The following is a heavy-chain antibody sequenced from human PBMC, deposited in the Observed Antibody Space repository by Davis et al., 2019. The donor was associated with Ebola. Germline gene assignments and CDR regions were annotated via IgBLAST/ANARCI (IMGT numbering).Heavy chain of an antibody. J-gene: IGHJ4*02. CDR2: IYHTGST. Sequence: SETLSRTCTVAGDSISNFYWNWIRQPPGQGLEWIGNIYHTGSTYYKSSLKSRVTISVDTSKNQFSLKLSSVTAADTAVYYCARHGLSGDNDYWSQGTLVTVSS. CDR3: ARHGLSGDNDY. CDR1: GDSISNFY. D-gene: IGHD4-17*01. V-gene: IGHV4-59*08.